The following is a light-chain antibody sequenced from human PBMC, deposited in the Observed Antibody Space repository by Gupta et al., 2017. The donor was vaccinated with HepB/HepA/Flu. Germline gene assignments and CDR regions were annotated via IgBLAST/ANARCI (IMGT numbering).Light chain of an antibody. Sequence: DIHLNQSPSFLSASVLYRVTITCRASQGIRSYLAWYQQKPGKAPKLLIYDASTGKSGVPSRFSGSGCGTEFTLTISSRQPEDFANYYCQHLNSSPNPFGHGTNVDIK. V-gene: IGKV1-9*01. CDR2: DAS. J-gene: IGKJ3*01. CDR3: QHLNSSPNP. CDR1: QGIRSY.